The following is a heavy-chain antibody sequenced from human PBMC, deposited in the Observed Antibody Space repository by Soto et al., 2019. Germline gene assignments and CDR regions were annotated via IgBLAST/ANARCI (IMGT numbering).Heavy chain of an antibody. J-gene: IGHJ4*02. D-gene: IGHD3-22*01. CDR3: ARSRGGYFGY. CDR1: GASISSYY. CDR2: IYYYSGST. Sequence: QVQLQEPGPGLVKPSETLSLTWTVSGASISSYYWSWIRQPPGKGLQWIGYIYYYSGSTNYNPSLKSRVTISVDMSTNQFSLKLSSVTAADTAVYYCARSRGGYFGYRGQGTLVTVSS. V-gene: IGHV4-59*01.